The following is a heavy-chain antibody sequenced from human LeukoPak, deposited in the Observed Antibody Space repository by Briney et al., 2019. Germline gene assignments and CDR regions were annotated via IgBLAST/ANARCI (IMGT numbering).Heavy chain of an antibody. CDR3: ASDVLLWFGEGSDAFDI. CDR1: GFTFSSYS. J-gene: IGHJ3*02. CDR2: ISSSSSYI. D-gene: IGHD3-10*01. V-gene: IGHV3-21*01. Sequence: AGGSLRLSCAASGFTFSSYSMNWVRQAPGKGLEWVSSISSSSSYIYYADSVKGRITISRDNAKNSLYLQMNSLRAEDTAVYYCASDVLLWFGEGSDAFDIWGQGTMVTVSS.